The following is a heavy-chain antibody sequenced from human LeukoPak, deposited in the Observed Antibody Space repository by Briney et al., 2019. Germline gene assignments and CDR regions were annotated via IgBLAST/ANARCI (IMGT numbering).Heavy chain of an antibody. V-gene: IGHV1-46*01. J-gene: IGHJ4*02. Sequence: GASVKVSCKASGYTFTSYYMHWVRQAPGQGLEWMGIINPSGGSTSYAQKFQGRVTMTRDTSTSTVYMELSRLRSDDTAVYYCARQLGYCSSTSCYGIDYWGQGTLVTVSS. CDR3: ARQLGYCSSTSCYGIDY. CDR2: INPSGGST. CDR1: GYTFTSYY. D-gene: IGHD2-2*01.